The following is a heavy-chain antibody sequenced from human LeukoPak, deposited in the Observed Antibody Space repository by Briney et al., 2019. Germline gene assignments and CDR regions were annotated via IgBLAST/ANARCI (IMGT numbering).Heavy chain of an antibody. D-gene: IGHD5-24*01. CDR3: ARDRGGRWLQVQEYYFDY. Sequence: GGSLRLSCAASGFTFSSYSMNWVRQAPGKGLEWVSSISSSSSYIYYADSVKGRFTISRDNVKNSLYLQMNSLRAEDTAVYYCARDRGGRWLQVQEYYFDYWGQGTLVTVSS. V-gene: IGHV3-21*01. J-gene: IGHJ4*02. CDR1: GFTFSSYS. CDR2: ISSSSSYI.